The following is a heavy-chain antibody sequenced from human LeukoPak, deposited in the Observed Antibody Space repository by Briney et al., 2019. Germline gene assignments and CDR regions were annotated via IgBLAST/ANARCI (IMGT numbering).Heavy chain of an antibody. CDR3: ARGLQEYLFDY. CDR2: A. J-gene: IGHJ4*02. Sequence: ANYAQKFQGRVTITTDESTSTAYMELSSLRSEDTAVYYCARGLQEYLFDYWGQGTLDTVSS. V-gene: IGHV1-69*05. D-gene: IGHD6-6*01.